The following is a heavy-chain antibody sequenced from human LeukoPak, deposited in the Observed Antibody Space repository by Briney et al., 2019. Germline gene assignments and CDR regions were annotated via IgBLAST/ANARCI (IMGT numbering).Heavy chain of an antibody. Sequence: GGSLRLSCAASGFTFSSYGMHWVRQAPGKGLEWVAVISYDGSNKYYADSVKGRFTISRDNSKNTLYLQMNSLRAEDTAAYYCAKSPGAAAGFFDYWGQGTLVTVSS. D-gene: IGHD6-13*01. V-gene: IGHV3-30*18. CDR3: AKSPGAAAGFFDY. J-gene: IGHJ4*02. CDR1: GFTFSSYG. CDR2: ISYDGSNK.